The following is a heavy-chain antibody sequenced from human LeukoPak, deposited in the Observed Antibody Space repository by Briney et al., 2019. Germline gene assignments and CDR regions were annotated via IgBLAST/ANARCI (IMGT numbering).Heavy chain of an antibody. CDR1: GYTFTSYY. CDR2: INPSGGST. D-gene: IGHD1-26*01. J-gene: IGHJ4*02. Sequence: ASVKVSCKASGYTFTSYYMHWVRQAPGQGLEWMGIINPSGGSTSYAQKFQGRVTMTRDTSTSTAYMELSRLRSDDTAVYYCARDGAGGGDYWGQGTLVTVSS. V-gene: IGHV1-46*01. CDR3: ARDGAGGGDY.